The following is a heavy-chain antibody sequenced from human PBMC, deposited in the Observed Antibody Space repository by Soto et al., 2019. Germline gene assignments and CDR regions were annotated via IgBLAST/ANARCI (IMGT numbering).Heavy chain of an antibody. CDR2: INAGNGNT. V-gene: IGHV1-3*01. Sequence: ASVKVSCKASGYTFTSYAMHWVRQAPGQRLEWMGWINAGNGNTKYSQKFQGRVTITRDTSASTAYMELSSLRSEDTAVYYCARGGEYYDFWSGYYTSNYYYYGMDVWGQGTTVTV. J-gene: IGHJ6*02. D-gene: IGHD3-3*01. CDR3: ARGGEYYDFWSGYYTSNYYYYGMDV. CDR1: GYTFTSYA.